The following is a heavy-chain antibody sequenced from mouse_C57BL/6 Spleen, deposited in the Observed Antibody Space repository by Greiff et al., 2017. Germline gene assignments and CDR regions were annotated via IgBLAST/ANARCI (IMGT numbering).Heavy chain of an antibody. CDR3: TRFLLLRTYYAMDY. J-gene: IGHJ4*01. V-gene: IGHV1-53*01. CDR1: GYTFTSYW. D-gene: IGHD1-1*01. CDR2: INPSNGGT. Sequence: QVQLQQPGTELVKPGASVKLSCKASGYTFTSYWMPWVKQRPGQGLEWIGNINPSNGGTNYNEKFQSKATLTVAKTSSTAYMQLSSLTSEDSAVYYCTRFLLLRTYYAMDYWGQGTSVTVSS.